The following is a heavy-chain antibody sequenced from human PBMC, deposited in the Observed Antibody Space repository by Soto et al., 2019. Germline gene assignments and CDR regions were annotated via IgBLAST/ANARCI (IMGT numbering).Heavy chain of an antibody. V-gene: IGHV3-7*01. CDR1: GFTFSSYW. J-gene: IGHJ4*02. Sequence: EVHLEESGGGLVQPGGSLRLSCAASGFTFSSYWMNWVRQAPGKGLEWVANINQDGSDYNHVASVKGRFTITRDNAKNSLVLQMNALRVKDTAVYYCERTGDGHHDFLDYWGQGILVSVSS. CDR3: ERTGDGHHDFLDY. D-gene: IGHD1-1*01. CDR2: INQDGSDY.